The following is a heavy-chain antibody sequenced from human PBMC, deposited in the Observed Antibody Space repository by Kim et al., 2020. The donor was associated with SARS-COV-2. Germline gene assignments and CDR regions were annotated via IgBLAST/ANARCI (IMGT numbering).Heavy chain of an antibody. D-gene: IGHD3-10*01. CDR2: ISYDGSNK. J-gene: IGHJ4*02. CDR1: GFTFSSYA. V-gene: IGHV3-30-3*02. Sequence: GGSLRLSCAASGFTFSSYAMHWVRQAPGKGLEWVAVISYDGSNKYYADSVKGRFTISRDNSKNTLYLQMNSLRAEDTAVYYCAKIPFTTNYYGSGSYYSYFDYWGQGTLVTVSS. CDR3: AKIPFTTNYYGSGSYYSYFDY.